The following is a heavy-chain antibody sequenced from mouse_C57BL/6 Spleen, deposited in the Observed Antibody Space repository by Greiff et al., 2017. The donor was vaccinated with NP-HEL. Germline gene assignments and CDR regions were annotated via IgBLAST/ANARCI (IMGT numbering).Heavy chain of an antibody. J-gene: IGHJ4*01. CDR2: IYPGDGDT. CDR3: ARRSSGS. CDR1: GYAFSSSW. Sequence: VKLMESGPELVKPGASVKISCKASGYAFSSSWMNWVKQRPGKGLEWIGRIYPGDGDTNYNGKFKGKATLTADKSSSTAYMQLSSLTSEDSAVYFCARRSSGSWGQGTSVTVSS. V-gene: IGHV1-82*01. D-gene: IGHD3-2*02.